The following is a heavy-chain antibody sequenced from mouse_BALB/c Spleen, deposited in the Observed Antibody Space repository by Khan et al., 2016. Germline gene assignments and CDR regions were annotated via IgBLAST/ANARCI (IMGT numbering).Heavy chain of an antibody. CDR1: GSSFTSAYA. D-gene: IGHD1-1*01. J-gene: IGHJ4*01. CDR2: ISYSGST. Sequence: EVQLQESGPGLVKPSQSLSLTCTFTGSSFTSAYAWNWIRQFPGNRREWMGYISYSGSTRYNPALKSRISITRDTSKNQFFMQLNHVTSEATATYYCARSDYGDKDAMDYWGQGTSVTVSS. CDR3: ARSDYGDKDAMDY. V-gene: IGHV3-2*02.